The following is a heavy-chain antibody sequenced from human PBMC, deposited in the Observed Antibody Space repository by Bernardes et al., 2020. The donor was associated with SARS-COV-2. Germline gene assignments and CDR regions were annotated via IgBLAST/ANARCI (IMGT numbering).Heavy chain of an antibody. Sequence: GGSLRLSCAASGFSFSNSAMSWVRQAPGKGLEWVASISIGGNTYFADYVKGRFTISRDNSKNTLYLHMNSLRAEDTALYYCAKEIRPNDYWGQGTLVTVS. D-gene: IGHD3-3*02. CDR2: ISIGGNT. CDR1: GFSFSNSA. J-gene: IGHJ4*02. V-gene: IGHV3-23*01. CDR3: AKEIRPNDY.